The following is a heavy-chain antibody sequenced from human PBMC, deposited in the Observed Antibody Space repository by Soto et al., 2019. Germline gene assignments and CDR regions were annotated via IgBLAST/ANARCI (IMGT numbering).Heavy chain of an antibody. J-gene: IGHJ6*02. Sequence: SVEVSCKXSGGTFSSYAISWVRQAPGQGLEWMGGIIPIFATANYAQKFQGRVMITVDESTSTAYMELSSLRSEDTAVYYCARSVSFRYQLLKRGMDVWGQGTTVTVSS. D-gene: IGHD2-2*01. CDR2: IIPIFATA. CDR3: ARSVSFRYQLLKRGMDV. V-gene: IGHV1-69*13. CDR1: GGTFSSYA.